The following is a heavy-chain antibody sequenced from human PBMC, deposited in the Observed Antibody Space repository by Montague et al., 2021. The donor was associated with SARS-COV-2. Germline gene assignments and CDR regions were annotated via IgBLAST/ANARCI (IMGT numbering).Heavy chain of an antibody. CDR2: IYYSGST. J-gene: IGHJ5*02. CDR1: GGSISSSSYY. V-gene: IGHV4-39*01. Sequence: SETLSLTCTVSGGSISSSSYYWGWIRQPPGKGPEWIGSIYYSGSTYYNPSLKSRVTISVDTSKNQFSLKLSSVTAADTAVYYCARQKRRITIFGVVIPPVLPWFDPWGQGTLVTVSS. CDR3: ARQKRRITIFGVVIPPVLPWFDP. D-gene: IGHD3-3*01.